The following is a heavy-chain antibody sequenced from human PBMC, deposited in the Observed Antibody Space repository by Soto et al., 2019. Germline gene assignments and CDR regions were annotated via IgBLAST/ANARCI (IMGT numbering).Heavy chain of an antibody. Sequence: GGSLRLSCAASGFTFSSYGMHWVRQAPGKGLEWVAVISYDGSNKYYADSVKGRFTISRDNSKNTLYLQMNSLRAEDTAVYYCAKDRKWLRADAFDIWGQGTMVTVS. V-gene: IGHV3-30*18. CDR1: GFTFSSYG. CDR3: AKDRKWLRADAFDI. J-gene: IGHJ3*02. D-gene: IGHD5-12*01. CDR2: ISYDGSNK.